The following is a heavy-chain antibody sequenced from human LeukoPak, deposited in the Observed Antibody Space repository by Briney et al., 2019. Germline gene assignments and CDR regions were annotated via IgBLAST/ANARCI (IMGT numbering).Heavy chain of an antibody. CDR1: GFTLSSYW. CDR3: ARDIEAPGIAFDI. D-gene: IGHD6-13*01. CDR2: IKQDGSEK. J-gene: IGHJ3*02. Sequence: GGSLRLSCTASGFTLSSYWMNWVRQAPGKGLEWVANIKQDGSEKYYMDSVKGRFTISRDNAKNSLYPQMNSLRAEDTAVYYCARDIEAPGIAFDIWGRGTMVTVSS. V-gene: IGHV3-7*04.